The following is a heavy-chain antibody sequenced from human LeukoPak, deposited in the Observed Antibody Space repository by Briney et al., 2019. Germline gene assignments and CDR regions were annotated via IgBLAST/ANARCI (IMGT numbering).Heavy chain of an antibody. CDR1: GFTFDDYA. CDR3: AKDGNPRYYYDSPVAFDI. D-gene: IGHD3-22*01. CDR2: ISGDGGST. V-gene: IGHV3-43*02. J-gene: IGHJ3*02. Sequence: GGSLRLSCAASGFTFDDYAMHWVRQAPGKGLEWVSLISGDGGSTYYADSVKGRFTIPRDNSKNSLYLQMNSLRTEDTALYYCAKDGNPRYYYDSPVAFDIWGQGTMVTVSS.